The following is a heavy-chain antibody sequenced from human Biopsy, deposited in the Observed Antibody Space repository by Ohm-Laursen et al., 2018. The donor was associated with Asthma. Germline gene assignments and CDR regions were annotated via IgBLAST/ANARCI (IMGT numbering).Heavy chain of an antibody. CDR2: INAGDGNT. V-gene: IGHV1-3*01. J-gene: IGHJ3*01. CDR1: GYTFIGYA. Sequence: SVKVSCKASGYTFIGYAIHWVRQAPGQRLEWMGWINAGDGNTKYSQKFQGRVTITRDTSASTAYMDLRSLRSEDTAMYYCARTYYDFLTGQVNDAFALWGQGTMVTVSS. D-gene: IGHD3-9*01. CDR3: ARTYYDFLTGQVNDAFAL.